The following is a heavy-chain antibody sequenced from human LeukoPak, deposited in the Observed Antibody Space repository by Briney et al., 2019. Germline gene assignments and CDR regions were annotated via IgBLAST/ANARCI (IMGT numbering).Heavy chain of an antibody. J-gene: IGHJ5*02. CDR2: TILILRTV. V-gene: IGHV1-69*13. CDR1: GGTFNNYA. Sequence: SVKVSCKASGGTFNNYAIGWVRQAPGQGLEWMGGTILILRTVDYAQKFQGRVTITADESASTVYMELSSLRSEDTAVYYCATVSVGAAFDPWGQGTLVTVS. D-gene: IGHD1-26*01. CDR3: ATVSVGAAFDP.